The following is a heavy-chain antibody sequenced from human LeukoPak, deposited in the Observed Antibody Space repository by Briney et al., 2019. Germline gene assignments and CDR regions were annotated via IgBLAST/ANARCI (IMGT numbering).Heavy chain of an antibody. CDR3: ARLISARIDY. J-gene: IGHJ4*02. V-gene: IGHV4-39*01. CDR1: GGSISSSSYS. Sequence: PSETLSLTCTVSGGSISSSSYSWGWIRQPPGKGLEWIGNIYYSGSTYCNPSLKSRLTISVDTSKNQFSLKLSSVTAADTAVYYCARLISARIDYWGQGTLVPVSS. CDR2: IYYSGST. D-gene: IGHD2/OR15-2a*01.